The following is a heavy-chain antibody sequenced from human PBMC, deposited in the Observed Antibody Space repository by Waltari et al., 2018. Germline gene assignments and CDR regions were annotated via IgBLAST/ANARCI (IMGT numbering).Heavy chain of an antibody. CDR3: ARLALGYCTSPRCRQNES. J-gene: IGHJ5*02. CDR1: DYSIGSGYY. Sequence: QVQLQESGPALVRPSETLSLTCVVSDYSIGSGYYWGWIRQAPGKGLEWIANIYHEGNTYYNPSLKSRVAISMDTSENQFSLKLRSVPATDTAVYYCARLALGYCTSPRCRQNESWGQGTLVTVSS. V-gene: IGHV4-38-2*01. D-gene: IGHD2-8*01. CDR2: IYHEGNT.